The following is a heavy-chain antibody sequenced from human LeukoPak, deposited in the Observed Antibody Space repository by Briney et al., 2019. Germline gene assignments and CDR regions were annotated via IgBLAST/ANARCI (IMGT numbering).Heavy chain of an antibody. J-gene: IGHJ6*03. CDR1: GFSFSNYG. CDR3: AKGEYNYYMDV. CDR2: IWYDGSKK. Sequence: GGSLRLSCAASGFSFSNYGIHWVRQAPGKGLEWVAFIWYDGSKKYYTDSVRGRFTISRDNSKNTLYLQMNSLRAEDTAVYYCAKGEYNYYMDVWGKGTTVTVSS. V-gene: IGHV3-30*02.